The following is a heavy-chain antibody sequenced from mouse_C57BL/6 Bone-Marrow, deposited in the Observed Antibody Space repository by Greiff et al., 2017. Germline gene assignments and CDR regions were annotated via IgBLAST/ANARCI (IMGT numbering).Heavy chain of an antibody. CDR2: ISSGGSYT. CDR3: ARAYYSNYRYYFDY. J-gene: IGHJ2*01. V-gene: IGHV5-6*02. D-gene: IGHD2-5*01. Sequence: EVKLVESGGDLVKPGGSLKLSCAASGFTFSSYGMSWVRQTPDKRLEWVATISSGGSYTYYPDSVKGRFTISRDNAKNTLYLQMSSLKAEDTAMYYCARAYYSNYRYYFDYWGQGTTLTVSS. CDR1: GFTFSSYG.